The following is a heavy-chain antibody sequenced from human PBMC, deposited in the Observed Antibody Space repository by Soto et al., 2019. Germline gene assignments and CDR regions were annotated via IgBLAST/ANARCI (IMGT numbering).Heavy chain of an antibody. V-gene: IGHV4-34*01. CDR2: INHSGST. Sequence: PSETLSLTCAVYGGSFSGYDWSWIRQPPGKGLEWIGEINHSGSTNYNPSLKSRVTISVDTSKNQFSLKLSSVTAADTAVYYCARGLSGYDLLGAFDIWGQGTMVT. J-gene: IGHJ3*02. CDR3: ARGLSGYDLLGAFDI. D-gene: IGHD5-12*01. CDR1: GGSFSGYD.